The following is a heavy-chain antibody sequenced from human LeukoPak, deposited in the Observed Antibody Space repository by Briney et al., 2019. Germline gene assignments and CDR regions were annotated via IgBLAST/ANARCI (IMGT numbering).Heavy chain of an antibody. V-gene: IGHV3-48*01. Sequence: GGSLRLSCAASGFTFSSYSMNWVRQAPGKGLEWVSYISSSTTTTIYYADSVKGRFTISRDNAKNSLYLQINSLRAEDTAVFYCARSRSGSYLDYWGQGTLVTVSS. CDR3: ARSRSGSYLDY. CDR2: ISSSTTTTI. CDR1: GFTFSSYS. J-gene: IGHJ4*02. D-gene: IGHD1-26*01.